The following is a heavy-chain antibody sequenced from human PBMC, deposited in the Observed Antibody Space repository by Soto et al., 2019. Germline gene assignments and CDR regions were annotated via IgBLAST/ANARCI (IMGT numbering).Heavy chain of an antibody. Sequence: SETLSLTCAVYGGSFSGYYLNWIRQTPGKGLEWIGYIYYTGSTNYNPSLKSRVIISLDTSKNQFSLKLTSVTVADTAVYYCARSGNLGWFDPWGQGTQVTVSS. CDR3: ARSGNLGWFDP. D-gene: IGHD1-26*01. J-gene: IGHJ5*02. CDR1: GGSFSGYY. V-gene: IGHV4-59*01. CDR2: IYYTGST.